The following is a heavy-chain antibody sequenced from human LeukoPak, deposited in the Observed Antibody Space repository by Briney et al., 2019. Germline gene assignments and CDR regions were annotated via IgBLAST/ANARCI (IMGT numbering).Heavy chain of an antibody. V-gene: IGHV1-46*01. Sequence: ASVKVSCKASGYTFTSHFMHWVRQAPGQGLEWMGIINPRGGSTSYTQKFQGRVTMTRDTSTSTVYMELSSLRSEDTAVYYCARVKSYYYDTSDKDAFDIWAKGQWSPSLQ. J-gene: IGHJ3*02. CDR2: INPRGGST. D-gene: IGHD3-22*01. CDR1: GYTFTSHF. CDR3: ARVKSYYYDTSDKDAFDI.